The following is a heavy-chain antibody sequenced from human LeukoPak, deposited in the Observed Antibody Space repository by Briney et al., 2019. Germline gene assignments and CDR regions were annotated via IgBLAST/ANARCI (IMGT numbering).Heavy chain of an antibody. J-gene: IGHJ4*02. CDR1: GFTFSSYG. V-gene: IGHV3-33*01. CDR3: ARDRRDGYNFKHFDY. D-gene: IGHD5-24*01. CDR2: IWYDGSNK. Sequence: GGSLRLSCAASGFTFSSYGMPWVRQAPGKGLEWVAVIWYDGSNKYYADSVKGRFTISRDNSKNTLYLQMNSLRAEDTAVYYCARDRRDGYNFKHFDYWGQGTLVTVSS.